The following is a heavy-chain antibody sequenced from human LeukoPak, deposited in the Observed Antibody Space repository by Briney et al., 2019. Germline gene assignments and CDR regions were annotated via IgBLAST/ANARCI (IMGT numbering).Heavy chain of an antibody. CDR3: ARKYNWNLPFDY. V-gene: IGHV3-7*01. CDR2: IKQDGSEK. CDR1: GFNFSNYW. J-gene: IGHJ4*02. D-gene: IGHD1-20*01. Sequence: GGSLRLSCAGSGFNFSNYWMTWVRLPPGKGLEWVANIKQDGSEKYYVDSVKGRFTISRDNAKNSLYLQMNSLRAEDTAVYYCARKYNWNLPFDYWGQGTLVTVSS.